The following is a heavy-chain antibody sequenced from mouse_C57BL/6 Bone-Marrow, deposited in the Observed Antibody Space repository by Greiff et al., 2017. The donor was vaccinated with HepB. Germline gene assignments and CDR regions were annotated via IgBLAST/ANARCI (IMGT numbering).Heavy chain of an antibody. D-gene: IGHD1-1*01. Sequence: VQLQQSGPGLVKPSQSLSLTCSVTGYSITSGYYWNWIRQFPGNKLEWMGYISYDGSNNYNPSLKNRISMTRDTSKNQFFLKLNSVTTEDTATYYCARYYGSSYWYFDVWGTGTTVTVSS. J-gene: IGHJ1*03. CDR1: GYSITSGYY. CDR2: ISYDGSN. V-gene: IGHV3-6*01. CDR3: ARYYGSSYWYFDV.